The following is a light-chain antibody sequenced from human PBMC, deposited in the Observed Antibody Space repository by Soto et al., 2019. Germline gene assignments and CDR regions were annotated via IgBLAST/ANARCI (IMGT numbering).Light chain of an antibody. J-gene: IGLJ1*01. CDR1: SGHSSYA. Sequence: QSVLTQSPSASASLGASVKLTCTLSSGHSSYAIAWHQQQPEKGPRNLMKLNSDGSHSKGDGITDRFSGSSSGAERYLTISSLQSEDEADYYCQTWVTSHYVFGTGTKLTVL. CDR3: QTWVTSHYV. V-gene: IGLV4-69*01. CDR2: LNSDGSH.